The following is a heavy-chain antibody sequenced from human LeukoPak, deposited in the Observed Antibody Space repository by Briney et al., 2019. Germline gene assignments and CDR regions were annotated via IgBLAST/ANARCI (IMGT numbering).Heavy chain of an antibody. Sequence: GGSLRLSCAASGFTFSSYAMSWVRQAPGKGLEWVSAISGSGGSTYYADSVKGRFTISRDNSKNILYLQMDSLRAEDTSVYYCARALVGVTDFWGQGTLVAVSS. CDR3: ARALVGVTDF. J-gene: IGHJ4*02. CDR1: GFTFSSYA. V-gene: IGHV3-23*01. D-gene: IGHD1-26*01. CDR2: ISGSGGST.